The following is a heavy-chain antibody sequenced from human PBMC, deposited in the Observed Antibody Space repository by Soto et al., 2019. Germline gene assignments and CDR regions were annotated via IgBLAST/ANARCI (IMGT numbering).Heavy chain of an antibody. D-gene: IGHD2-2*01. V-gene: IGHV4-39*01. J-gene: IGHJ5*02. CDR3: ARLHCDSPNCVPLDP. CDR1: GGSISDDTYY. Sequence: QLQLQESGPGLVKPSETLSLTCTVSGGSISDDTYYWGWIRQPPGKGLEWIGSIYYSGTSSYNPSLKSRVTMSVATSKKQLSLRLSSVTAADPAVYYCARLHCDSPNCVPLDPWGQGTLVIVSS. CDR2: IYYSGTS.